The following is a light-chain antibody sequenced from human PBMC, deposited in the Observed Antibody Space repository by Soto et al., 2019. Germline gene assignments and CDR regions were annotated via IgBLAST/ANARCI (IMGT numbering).Light chain of an antibody. Sequence: EIVLTQSPATLSLSPGERATLSCRASQSVSSYLAWYQQKPGQAPRLLIYDASNRATGIPARFSGSGSGTDFTLTISSPEPEDFAVYYCQQRSNWPTTFGQGTKVEIK. CDR1: QSVSSY. CDR3: QQRSNWPTT. CDR2: DAS. J-gene: IGKJ1*01. V-gene: IGKV3-11*01.